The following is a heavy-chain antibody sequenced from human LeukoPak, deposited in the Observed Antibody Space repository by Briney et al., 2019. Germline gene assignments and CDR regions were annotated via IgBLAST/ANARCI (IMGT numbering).Heavy chain of an antibody. CDR2: INVGGSTI. D-gene: IGHD3-16*01. Sequence: GGSLRLSCAASGFAFRSYEMNWVRQAPGKGLEWVSYINVGGSTIYYADSVKGRFTISRDDAKNSLYLQMNSLRAEDTAVYYCARDLAGDHYFDSWGQGTLAAVSS. CDR1: GFAFRSYE. V-gene: IGHV3-48*03. CDR3: ARDLAGDHYFDS. J-gene: IGHJ4*02.